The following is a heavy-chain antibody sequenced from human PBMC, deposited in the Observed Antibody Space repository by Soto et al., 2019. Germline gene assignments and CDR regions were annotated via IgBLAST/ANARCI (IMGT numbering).Heavy chain of an antibody. J-gene: IGHJ6*02. Sequence: QVQLVQSGAEVKKPGASVKVSCKASGYTFTSYDINWVRQATGQGLEWMGWMNPNSGNTGYAQKFQGRVTMTRNTSISTAYMELSSLRSEDTAVYYCARGHYDFWSGYYPLYGMDVWGQGTTVTVSS. CDR1: GYTFTSYD. CDR2: MNPNSGNT. CDR3: ARGHYDFWSGYYPLYGMDV. D-gene: IGHD3-3*01. V-gene: IGHV1-8*01.